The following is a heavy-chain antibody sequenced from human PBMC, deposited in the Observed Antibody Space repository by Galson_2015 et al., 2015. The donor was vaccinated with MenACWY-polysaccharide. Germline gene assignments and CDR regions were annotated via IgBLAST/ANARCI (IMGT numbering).Heavy chain of an antibody. Sequence: SLRLSCAASGFTFNNFAMSWVRQAPGKGLEWVSAISGNGDNTYYADSVRGRFTISRDTSRNTLYLPMRSLRADDTALSYCARAGFRDVWPTARFSPAPDYWGQGTLVTVSS. CDR3: ARAGFRDVWPTARFSPAPDY. D-gene: IGHD3-3*01. CDR2: ISGNGDNT. J-gene: IGHJ4*02. V-gene: IGHV3-23*01. CDR1: GFTFNNFA.